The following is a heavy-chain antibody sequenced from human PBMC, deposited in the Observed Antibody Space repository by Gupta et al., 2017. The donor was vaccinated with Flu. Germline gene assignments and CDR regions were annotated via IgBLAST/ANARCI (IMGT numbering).Heavy chain of an antibody. CDR3: VKGRPAYSSGWYTYFQH. CDR1: GFTFSSYA. CDR2: ISSNGGST. J-gene: IGHJ1*01. V-gene: IGHV3-64D*06. Sequence: EVQLVESGGGLVQPGGSLRLSCSASGFTFSSYAMHWVRQAPGKGLEYVSAISSNGGSTYYADSVKGRFTISRDNSKNTLYLQMSSLRAEDTAVYYCVKGRPAYSSGWYTYFQHWGQGTLVTVSS. D-gene: IGHD6-19*01.